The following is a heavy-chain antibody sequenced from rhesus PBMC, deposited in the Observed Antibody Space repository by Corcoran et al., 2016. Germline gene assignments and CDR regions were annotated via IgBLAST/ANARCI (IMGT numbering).Heavy chain of an antibody. D-gene: IGHD3-3*01. V-gene: IGHV4-65*02. CDR2: IGGSSCST. J-gene: IGHJ6*01. CDR1: GGSISSSTW. Sequence: QVQLQESGPGMVPPSETLSLTCAVSGGSISSSTWCSWLRTPPGNGLEWIGNIGGSSCSTYNNPSLKSRVTMSKDTSKNQCSPKRSSVTAADTAVYYCARHPNQIVGVVHWDSWGQGVVVTVSS. CDR3: ARHPNQIVGVVHWDS.